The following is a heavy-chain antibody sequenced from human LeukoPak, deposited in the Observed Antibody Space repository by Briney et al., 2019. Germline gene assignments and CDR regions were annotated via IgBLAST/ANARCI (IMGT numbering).Heavy chain of an antibody. CDR2: IYSGGST. CDR3: ARGLGYDSSGYRDY. Sequence: GGSLRLSCAASGFTFSSYSTNWVRQAPGKGLEWVSVIYSGGSTYYADSVKGRFTISRDNSKNTLYLQMNSLRAEDTAVYYCARGLGYDSSGYRDYWGQGTLVTVSS. D-gene: IGHD3-22*01. V-gene: IGHV3-66*02. J-gene: IGHJ4*02. CDR1: GFTFSSYS.